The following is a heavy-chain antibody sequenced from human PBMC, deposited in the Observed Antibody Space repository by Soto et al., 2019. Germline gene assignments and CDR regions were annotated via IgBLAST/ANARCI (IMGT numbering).Heavy chain of an antibody. J-gene: IGHJ4*02. D-gene: IGHD3-22*01. CDR2: INSDGSST. CDR3: ARAESKYYYDSSGYYYLAYYFDY. Sequence: GGSLRLSCAASGFTFSSYWMHWVRQAPGKGLVWVSRINSDGSSTSYADSVKGRFTISRDNAKNTLYLQMNSLRAEDTAVYYCARAESKYYYDSSGYYYLAYYFDYWGQGTLVTVSS. V-gene: IGHV3-74*01. CDR1: GFTFSSYW.